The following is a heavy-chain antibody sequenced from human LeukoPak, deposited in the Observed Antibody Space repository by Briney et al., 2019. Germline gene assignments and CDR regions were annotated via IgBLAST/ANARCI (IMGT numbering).Heavy chain of an antibody. CDR2: INSDGSST. Sequence: GGSLRLSCAASGFTFSRYWMHWVRQVAGKGLVWVSRINSDGSSTSYADSVKGRFTISRDNARNTLYLQMNSLRAEDTAVYYCARGGSGYYDYDAFDIWGQGTMVTVSS. CDR3: ARGGSGYYDYDAFDI. J-gene: IGHJ3*02. CDR1: GFTFSRYW. D-gene: IGHD3-22*01. V-gene: IGHV3-74*01.